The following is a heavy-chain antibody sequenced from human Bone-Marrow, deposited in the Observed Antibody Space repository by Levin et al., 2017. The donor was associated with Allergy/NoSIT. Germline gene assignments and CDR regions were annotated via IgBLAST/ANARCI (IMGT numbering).Heavy chain of an antibody. J-gene: IGHJ5*02. CDR1: GYTFTSYD. V-gene: IGHV1-8*01. CDR3: ARGGFCSSSSCHNWFDP. CDR2: MNPNSGNT. Sequence: ASVKVSCKASGYTFTSYDINWVRQATGQGLEWMGWMNPNSGNTGYAQKFQGRVTLTMNTSISTAYMELSSLGSEDTAVYYCARGGFCSSSSCHNWFDPWGQGTLVTVSS. D-gene: IGHD2-2*01.